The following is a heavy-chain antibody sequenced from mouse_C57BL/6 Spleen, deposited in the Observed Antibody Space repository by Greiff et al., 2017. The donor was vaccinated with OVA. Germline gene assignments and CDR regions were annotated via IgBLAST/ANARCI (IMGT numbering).Heavy chain of an antibody. J-gene: IGHJ3*01. Sequence: VQLKESGGGLVKPGGSLKLSCAASGFTFSDYGMHWVRQAPEKGLEWVAYISSGSSTIYYADTVKGRFTISRDNAKNTLFLQMTSLRSEDTAMYYCASYDYGSFAYWGQGTLVTVSA. V-gene: IGHV5-17*01. CDR2: ISSGSSTI. D-gene: IGHD2-4*01. CDR3: ASYDYGSFAY. CDR1: GFTFSDYG.